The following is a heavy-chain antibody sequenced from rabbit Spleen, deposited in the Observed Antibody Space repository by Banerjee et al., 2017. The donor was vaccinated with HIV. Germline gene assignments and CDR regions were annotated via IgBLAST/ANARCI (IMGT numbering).Heavy chain of an antibody. J-gene: IGHJ4*01. CDR1: GLDLSSRYW. D-gene: IGHD1-1*01. V-gene: IGHV1S45*01. CDR3: ARDLTVVIGWNFNL. Sequence: QEQLGESGGDLVKPGASLTLTCKASGLDLSSRYWICWVRQAPGKGLEWIACIDVAKYGTTYYTNWAKGRFTISKTASTTVTLQMTSLTAADTATYFCARDLTVVIGWNFNLWGPGTLVTVS. CDR2: IDVAKYGTT.